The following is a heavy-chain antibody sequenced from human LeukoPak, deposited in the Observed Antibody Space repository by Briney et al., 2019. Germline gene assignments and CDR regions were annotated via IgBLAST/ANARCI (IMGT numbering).Heavy chain of an antibody. CDR3: ARVPFRSYYDSSGYCFDY. CDR2: IYYSGST. CDR1: GGSISSGDYY. Sequence: PSETLSLTCTVSGGSISSGDYYWSWIRQPPGRGLEWIGYIYYSGSTYYNPSLKSRVTISVDTSKNQFSLKLSSVTAADTAMYYCARVPFRSYYDSSGYCFDYWGQGTLVTVSS. D-gene: IGHD3-22*01. V-gene: IGHV4-30-4*01. J-gene: IGHJ4*02.